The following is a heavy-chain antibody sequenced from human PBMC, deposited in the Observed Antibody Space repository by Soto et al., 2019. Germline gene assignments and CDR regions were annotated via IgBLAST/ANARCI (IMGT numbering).Heavy chain of an antibody. D-gene: IGHD6-25*01. J-gene: IGHJ5*02. CDR1: GGSVSSINYC. CDR2: FCDGGDT. V-gene: IGHV4-61*01. Sequence: SETLSLTCTVSGGSVSSINYCWAWIRQPPGKRLEWLGRFCDGGDTNYNPSLKNRVTISIDTSKNQFSLNLNSVTAADTAVYYCARDSGIAPGRGSPDLWGQGTLVTVSS. CDR3: ARDSGIAPGRGSPDL.